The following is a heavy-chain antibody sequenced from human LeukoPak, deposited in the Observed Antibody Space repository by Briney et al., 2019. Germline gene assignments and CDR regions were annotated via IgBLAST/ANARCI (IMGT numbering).Heavy chain of an antibody. CDR1: GGSISSYY. V-gene: IGHV4-59*01. D-gene: IGHD3-3*02. J-gene: IGHJ4*02. Sequence: SETLSLTCTVSGGSISSYYWSWIRQPPGKGLEWIGYILYSGITNYNPSLKSRVTISVDTSKNQFSLKLSSVTAADTAVYYCASISSGRWGQGTLVTVSS. CDR3: ASISSGR. CDR2: ILYSGIT.